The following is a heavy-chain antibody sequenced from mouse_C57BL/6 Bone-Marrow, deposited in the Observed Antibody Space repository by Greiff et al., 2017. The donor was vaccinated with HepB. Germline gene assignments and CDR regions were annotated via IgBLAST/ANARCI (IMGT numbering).Heavy chain of an antibody. CDR1: GYTFPSYW. D-gene: IGHD1-1*01. J-gene: IGHJ2*01. V-gene: IGHV1-72*01. Sequence: QVQLQQPGAELVKPGASVKLSCKASGYTFPSYWMHWVKQRPGRGLEWIGRIDPNSGGTKYNEKFKSKATLTVDKPSSTAYMQLSSLTSEDSAVYYCARGRVITTVVAPDYLDYWGQGTTLTVSS. CDR2: IDPNSGGT. CDR3: ARGRVITTVVAPDYLDY.